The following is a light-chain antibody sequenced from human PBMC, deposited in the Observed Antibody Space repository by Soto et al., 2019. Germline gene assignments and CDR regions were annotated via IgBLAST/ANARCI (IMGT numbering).Light chain of an antibody. V-gene: IGLV2-14*01. CDR2: DVS. CDR3: SSYTSSSTRV. Sequence: QSVLTQPASVSGSPGQSITISCTGTSSDVGGYNYVSWYQQHPGKAPKLMIYDVSNRPSGVSNRFSGSKSGNTASLTISGLQAKDEADYYCSSYTSSSTRVFGGGTQLTVL. CDR1: SSDVGGYNY. J-gene: IGLJ2*01.